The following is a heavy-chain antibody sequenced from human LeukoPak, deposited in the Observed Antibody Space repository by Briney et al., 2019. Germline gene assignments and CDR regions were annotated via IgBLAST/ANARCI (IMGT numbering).Heavy chain of an antibody. CDR3: ARGRRVRGVIIYAFDI. V-gene: IGHV3-30*02. CDR1: GFTFSSYG. D-gene: IGHD3-10*01. CDR2: IRYDGSNK. Sequence: PGGSLRLSCAASGFTFSSYGMHWVRQAPGKGLEWVAFIRYDGSNKYYADSVKGRFAISRDNSKNTLYLQMNSLRAEDTAVYYCARGRRVRGVIIYAFDIWGQGTMVTVSS. J-gene: IGHJ3*02.